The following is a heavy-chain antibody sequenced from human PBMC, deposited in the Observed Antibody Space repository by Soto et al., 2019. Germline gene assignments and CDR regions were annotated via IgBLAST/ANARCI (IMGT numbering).Heavy chain of an antibody. D-gene: IGHD1-7*01. J-gene: IGHJ6*02. CDR3: ARERTVTTLTWDYYYYGMDG. CDR1: GGSISSYY. Sequence: SETLSLTCTVSGGSISSYYWSWIRQPPGKGLEWIGYIYYSGSTNYNPSLKSRVTISVDTSKNQFSRKLSSVTAADTAVYYCARERTVTTLTWDYYYYGMDGWGQGTAVTVSS. V-gene: IGHV4-59*01. CDR2: IYYSGST.